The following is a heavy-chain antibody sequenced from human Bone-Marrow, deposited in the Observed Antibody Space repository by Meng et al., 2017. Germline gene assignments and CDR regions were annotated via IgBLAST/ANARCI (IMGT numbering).Heavy chain of an antibody. CDR1: GRSCSWYY. Sequence: QGQLQAWAQGLVKPADPLSLACPVYGRSCSWYYWSWIRQPPGKGLEWSGEINHSGSTKYNPSPKSRVTISVDTSKNQFSLKLSSVPAADTAVYYCARGVASPIFSTVVTPAFDYWGQGTLVTVSS. CDR3: ARGVASPIFSTVVTPAFDY. CDR2: INHSGST. V-gene: IGHV4-34*01. D-gene: IGHD4-23*01. J-gene: IGHJ4*02.